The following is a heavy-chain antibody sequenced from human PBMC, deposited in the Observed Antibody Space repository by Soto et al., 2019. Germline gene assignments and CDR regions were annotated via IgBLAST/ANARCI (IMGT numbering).Heavy chain of an antibody. D-gene: IGHD3-22*01. V-gene: IGHV3-21*01. CDR3: ASLTYYYDSSGSY. CDR1: GFTFSSYS. Sequence: RGSLRLSCAASGFTFSSYSMNWVRQAPGKGLEWVSSISSSSSYIYYADSVKGRFTISRDNAKNSLYLQMNSLGAEDTAVYYCASLTYYYDSSGSYWGQGTLVTVS. CDR2: ISSSSSYI. J-gene: IGHJ4*02.